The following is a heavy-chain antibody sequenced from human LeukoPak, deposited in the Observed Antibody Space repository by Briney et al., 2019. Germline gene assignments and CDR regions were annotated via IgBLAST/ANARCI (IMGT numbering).Heavy chain of an antibody. Sequence: GESLKISCKGSGYSSTSYWIGWVRQMPGKGLEWMGIIYPGDSDTRYSPSFQGQVTISADKSISTAYLQWSSLKASDTAMYYCARPHQGADSSSWDGNFQHWGQGTLVTVSS. CDR2: IYPGDSDT. V-gene: IGHV5-51*01. CDR3: ARPHQGADSSSWDGNFQH. D-gene: IGHD6-13*01. J-gene: IGHJ1*01. CDR1: GYSSTSYW.